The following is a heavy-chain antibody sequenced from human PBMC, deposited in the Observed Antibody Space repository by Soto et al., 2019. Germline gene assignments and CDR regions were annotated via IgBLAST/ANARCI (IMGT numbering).Heavy chain of an antibody. Sequence: QLQLQESGPGLVKPSETLSLTCTVSGGSISSSSYYWGWIRQPPGKGLEWIGSIYYSGSTYYNPSLKSRVTISVDTSKNQFSLKLSSVTAADTAVYYCARQGLGKAQWLVLCWFDPWGQGTLVTVSS. CDR2: IYYSGST. CDR3: ARQGLGKAQWLVLCWFDP. CDR1: GGSISSSSYY. V-gene: IGHV4-39*01. D-gene: IGHD6-19*01. J-gene: IGHJ5*02.